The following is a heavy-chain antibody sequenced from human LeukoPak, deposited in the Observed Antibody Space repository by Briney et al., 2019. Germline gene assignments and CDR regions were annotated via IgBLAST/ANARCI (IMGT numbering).Heavy chain of an antibody. D-gene: IGHD3-22*01. Sequence: ASVKVSCKASGYTFTDYYMHWVRQAPGQGLEWMGLINPTNGGTNFAQKFQGRVTMTRDTSISTAYMELSRLRSGDTALYYCARAGVWDYSDTSGYHNGAFDIWGQGTMVTVSS. V-gene: IGHV1-2*02. CDR3: ARAGVWDYSDTSGYHNGAFDI. J-gene: IGHJ3*02. CDR1: GYTFTDYY. CDR2: INPTNGGT.